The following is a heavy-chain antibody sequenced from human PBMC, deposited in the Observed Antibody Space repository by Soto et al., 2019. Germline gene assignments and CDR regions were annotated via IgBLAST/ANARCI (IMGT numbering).Heavy chain of an antibody. J-gene: IGHJ6*02. Sequence: GGSLRLSCAASGFTFSSYSMNWVRQAPGKGLEWVSSISSSSSYIYYADSVKGRFTISRDNAKNSLYLQMNSLRAEDTAVYYCARDNTDYYYDSRGYYSRGRYYYYGMDVWGQGTTVTVSS. CDR1: GFTFSSYS. CDR2: ISSSSSYI. CDR3: ARDNTDYYYDSRGYYSRGRYYYYGMDV. V-gene: IGHV3-21*01. D-gene: IGHD3-22*01.